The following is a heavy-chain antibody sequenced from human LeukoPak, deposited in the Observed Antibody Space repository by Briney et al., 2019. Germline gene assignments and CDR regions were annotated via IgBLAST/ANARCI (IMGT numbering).Heavy chain of an antibody. CDR3: TRDHRYCSGGSCYSCFDY. V-gene: IGHV3-49*03. Sequence: TGRSLRLSCTASGFTFGDYAMSWFRQAPGKGLEWVGFIRSKAYGGTTEYAASVKGRFTISRDDSKSIAYLQMNSLKTEDTAVYYCTRDHRYCSGGSCYSCFDYWGQGTLVTVTS. J-gene: IGHJ4*02. D-gene: IGHD2-15*01. CDR2: IRSKAYGGTT. CDR1: GFTFGDYA.